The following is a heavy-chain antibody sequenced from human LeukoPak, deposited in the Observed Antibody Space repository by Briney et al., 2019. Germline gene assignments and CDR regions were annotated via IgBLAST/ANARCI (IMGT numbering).Heavy chain of an antibody. CDR1: GDSISSYW. D-gene: IGHD3/OR15-3a*01. J-gene: IGHJ4*02. CDR2: IYYSGAPT. Sequence: SETLSLTCTVSGDSISSYWWAWIRQPPGKGLEWIGYIYYSGAPTSYNPSLKSRVTISIDTSRNQFSLRLNSVTAADTAVYYCARAPQGLWDWFDYWGQGTLVTVSS. CDR3: ARAPQGLWDWFDY. V-gene: IGHV4-59*01.